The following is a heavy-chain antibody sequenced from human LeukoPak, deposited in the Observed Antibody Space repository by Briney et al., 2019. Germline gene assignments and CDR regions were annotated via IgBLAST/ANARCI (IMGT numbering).Heavy chain of an antibody. CDR3: AKEGLAAAGTGGFLDY. CDR2: IRYDGSNK. D-gene: IGHD6-25*01. V-gene: IGHV3-30*02. Sequence: PGGSLRLSCVASGFTFNIYGMHWVRQAPGKGLEWVGYIRYDGSNKYYADSVKGRFTFSRDNAKKTLYLQLSSLRTEDTAVYYCAKEGLAAAGTGGFLDYWGQGTLVTVSS. J-gene: IGHJ4*02. CDR1: GFTFNIYG.